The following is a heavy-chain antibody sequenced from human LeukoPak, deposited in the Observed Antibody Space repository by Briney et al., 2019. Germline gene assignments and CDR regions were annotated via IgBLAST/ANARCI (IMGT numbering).Heavy chain of an antibody. D-gene: IGHD5-18*01. Sequence: PGGSLRLSCAASGFTFSSYSMNWVRQAPGKGLEWASSISSSSYIYYADSVKGRFTISRDNAKNSLYLQMNSLRAEDTAVYYCAREARGYSYTYYFDYWGQGTLVTVSS. V-gene: IGHV3-21*01. CDR3: AREARGYSYTYYFDY. CDR2: ISSSSYI. J-gene: IGHJ4*02. CDR1: GFTFSSYS.